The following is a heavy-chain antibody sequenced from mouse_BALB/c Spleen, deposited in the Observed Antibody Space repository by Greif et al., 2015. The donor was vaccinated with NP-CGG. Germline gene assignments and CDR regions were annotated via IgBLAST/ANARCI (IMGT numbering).Heavy chain of an antibody. Sequence: VKLEESGPGLVAPSQSLSITCTVSGFSLTSYGVHWVRRPPGKGLEWLGVIWAGGSTNYNSALMSRLSISKDNSKSQVFLKMNSLQTDDTAIYYCARDSLYDYDKVMDYWGQGTSVTVSS. CDR3: ARDSLYDYDKVMDY. V-gene: IGHV2-9*02. CDR1: GFSLTSYG. D-gene: IGHD2-4*01. J-gene: IGHJ4*01. CDR2: IWAGGST.